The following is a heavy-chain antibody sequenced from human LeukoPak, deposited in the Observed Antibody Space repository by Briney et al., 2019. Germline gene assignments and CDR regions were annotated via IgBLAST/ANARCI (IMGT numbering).Heavy chain of an antibody. Sequence: SETLSLTCTVSGGSISSSSYYWGWIRQPPVKGLEWIGSIYYSGSTNYNPSLKSRVTISVDTSKNQFSLRLSSVTAADTAVYYCARVTGYMIEDYFDYWGQGTLVTVSS. CDR2: IYYSGST. CDR3: ARVTGYMIEDYFDY. V-gene: IGHV4-39*07. D-gene: IGHD3-22*01. CDR1: GGSISSSSYY. J-gene: IGHJ4*02.